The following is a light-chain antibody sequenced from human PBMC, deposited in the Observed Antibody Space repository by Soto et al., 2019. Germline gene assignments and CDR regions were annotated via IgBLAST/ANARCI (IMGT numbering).Light chain of an antibody. Sequence: DIQMTQSPSTLSGSVGDRVTITCRASQTISSWLAWYQQKPGKAPKLLIYKASTLKSGVPSRFSGSGSGTEFTLTTSSLQPDGFATYYCQHYNSYSEAFGQGTKVDIX. J-gene: IGKJ1*01. CDR3: QHYNSYSEA. CDR1: QTISSW. V-gene: IGKV1-5*03. CDR2: KAS.